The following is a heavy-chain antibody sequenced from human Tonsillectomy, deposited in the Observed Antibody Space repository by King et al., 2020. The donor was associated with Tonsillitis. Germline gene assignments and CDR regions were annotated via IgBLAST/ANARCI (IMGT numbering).Heavy chain of an antibody. CDR3: ARSVSGSFDY. CDR2: MYYSGNI. V-gene: IGHV4-39*01. J-gene: IGHJ4*02. Sequence: QLQESGPGVVKPSETLSLTCTVSGGSISSSDKYWAWIRQPPGKGLEWIGYMYYSGNIFYNPSLNSRITISGVTSENRFSLKLRSVTAADTAVYFCARSVSGSFDYWGQGALVTVSS. CDR1: GGSISSSDKY. D-gene: IGHD1-26*01.